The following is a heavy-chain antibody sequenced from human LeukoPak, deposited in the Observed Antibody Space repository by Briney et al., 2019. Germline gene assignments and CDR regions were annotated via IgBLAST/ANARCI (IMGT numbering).Heavy chain of an antibody. Sequence: PSETLSLTCTVSGGSISSYYWSWIRQPPGKGLEWIGYIYYSGSTNYNPSLKSRVTISVDTSKNQFSLKLSSVTAADTAVYYCARDSRKDAFDIRGQGTMVTVSS. CDR1: GGSISSYY. CDR3: ARDSRKDAFDI. J-gene: IGHJ3*02. V-gene: IGHV4-59*01. CDR2: IYYSGST. D-gene: IGHD6-13*01.